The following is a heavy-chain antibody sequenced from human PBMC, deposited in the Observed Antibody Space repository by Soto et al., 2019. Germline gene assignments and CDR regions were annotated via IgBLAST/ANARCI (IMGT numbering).Heavy chain of an antibody. V-gene: IGHV3-15*01. J-gene: IGHJ4*02. CDR3: TTVRSDYDFWSGYYPDY. CDR2: IKSKTDGGTT. CDR1: GFTFSNAW. Sequence: EVQLVESGGGLVKPGGSLRLSCAASGFTFSNAWIIWVRQAPGKGLEWVGRIKSKTDGGTTDYAAPVKGRFTISRDDSKNTLYLQMNSLKTEDTAVYYCTTVRSDYDFWSGYYPDYWGQGTLVTVSS. D-gene: IGHD3-3*01.